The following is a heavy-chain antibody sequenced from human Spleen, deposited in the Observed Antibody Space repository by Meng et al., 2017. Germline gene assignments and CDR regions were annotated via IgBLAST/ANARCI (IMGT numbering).Heavy chain of an antibody. CDR3: ARFFVGSLRSDY. Sequence: GTNCAQKFQGRVTMTRDTSISAAYMELSRLTSDDTAVYYCARFFVGSLRSDYWGQGTLVTVSS. D-gene: IGHD2-21*01. J-gene: IGHJ4*02. CDR2: GT. V-gene: IGHV1-2*02.